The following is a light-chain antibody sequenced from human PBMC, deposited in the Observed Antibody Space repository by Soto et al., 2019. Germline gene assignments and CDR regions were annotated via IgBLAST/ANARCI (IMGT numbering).Light chain of an antibody. Sequence: EIVLTQSPDTLSLSPGERATLSCRASQTVTSGYLAWYQQKPGQAPRLLIYGVSTGATGIPDRFSGSGSGTDFTLTISRLEPEDFAVYFCQVYNNWPPITFGQGTRLEIK. V-gene: IGKV3-20*01. CDR2: GVS. CDR3: QVYNNWPPIT. J-gene: IGKJ5*01. CDR1: QTVTSGY.